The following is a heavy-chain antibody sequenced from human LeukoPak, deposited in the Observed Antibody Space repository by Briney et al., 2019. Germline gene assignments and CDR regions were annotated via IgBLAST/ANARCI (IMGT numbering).Heavy chain of an antibody. J-gene: IGHJ4*02. CDR2: ISYSGST. V-gene: IGHV4-59*01. CDR1: GGSISSYY. D-gene: IGHD3-16*02. Sequence: SETLSLTCTVSGGSISSYYWSWIRQPPGKGLEWIGYISYSGSTNYNPSLKSRVTISVDTSKNQFSLKLNSVTAADTAVYYCARYIWGSYPTFEDYWRQGSLVAVSS. CDR3: ARYIWGSYPTFEDY.